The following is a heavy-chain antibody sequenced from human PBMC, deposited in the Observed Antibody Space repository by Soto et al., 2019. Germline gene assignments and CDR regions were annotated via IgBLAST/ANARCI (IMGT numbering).Heavy chain of an antibody. D-gene: IGHD1-26*01. CDR3: ATVRWELHDAFDI. CDR2: IYHSGMT. Sequence: QVQLQESGPGLVKPSQTLSLTCTVSGGSISTGGYYWSWIRQHPGRGLEWIEYIYHSGMTFSNPSLQSRVAISIDTSKNKFSLKLSSVTAADTAVYYCATVRWELHDAFDIWGQGTMVSVSS. J-gene: IGHJ3*02. CDR1: GGSISTGGYY. V-gene: IGHV4-31*03.